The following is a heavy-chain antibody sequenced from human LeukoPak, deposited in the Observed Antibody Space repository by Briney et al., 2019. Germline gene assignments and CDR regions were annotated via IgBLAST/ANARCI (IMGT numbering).Heavy chain of an antibody. D-gene: IGHD2-2*01. J-gene: IGHJ5*02. CDR2: ISDGGAAT. Sequence: GGSLRLSCAASGFTFSNYAMTWVRQAPGKGLEWVSTISDGGAATYYADSVKGRFTISSDNSKNTLSLQMNSLRAEDTAVYYCAKALNVLVPSASRWFDPWGQGTLVTVSS. CDR3: AKALNVLVPSASRWFDP. V-gene: IGHV3-23*01. CDR1: GFTFSNYA.